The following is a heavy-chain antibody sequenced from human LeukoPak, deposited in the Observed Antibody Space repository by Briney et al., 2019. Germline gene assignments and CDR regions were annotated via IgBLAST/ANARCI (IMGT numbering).Heavy chain of an antibody. CDR3: ARGPASYYYYGMDV. CDR1: GFTFSSYS. J-gene: IGHJ6*02. CDR2: ISSSSSYI. Sequence: PGGSLRLSCAASGFTFSSYSMNWGRQAPGKGLEWVSSISSSSSYIYYADSVKGRFTISRDNAKNSLYLQMNSLRAEDTAVYYCARGPASYYYYGMDVWGQGTTVTVSS. V-gene: IGHV3-21*01. D-gene: IGHD2-2*01.